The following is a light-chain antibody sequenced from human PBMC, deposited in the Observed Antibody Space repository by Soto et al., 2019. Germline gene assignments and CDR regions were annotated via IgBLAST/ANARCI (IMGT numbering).Light chain of an antibody. V-gene: IGLV3-21*02. CDR2: EDG. J-gene: IGLJ2*01. CDR3: QVWANPVV. CDR1: NIGSKS. Sequence: SYELTQPPSVSVAPGQTARISGGGNNIGSKSVHWYQQRPGQAPVLVVYEDGDRPSAIPERFSASNSGITATLTISRVEAGDEADYYCQVWANPVVFGGGTKLTVL.